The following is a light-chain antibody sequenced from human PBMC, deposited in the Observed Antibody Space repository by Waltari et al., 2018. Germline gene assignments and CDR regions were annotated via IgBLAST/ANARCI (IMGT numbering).Light chain of an antibody. Sequence: LVMTQSPATLSVSPGERVPLSCRASQSVSGNLDWYQPNPGQAPRLLMYGASTRAAGVPTRFSGSGSGTEFTVTISSLQSEDFAVYYCQQYNDWPQTFGQGTKLETK. V-gene: IGKV3-15*01. CDR1: QSVSGN. CDR3: QQYNDWPQT. CDR2: GAS. J-gene: IGKJ2*01.